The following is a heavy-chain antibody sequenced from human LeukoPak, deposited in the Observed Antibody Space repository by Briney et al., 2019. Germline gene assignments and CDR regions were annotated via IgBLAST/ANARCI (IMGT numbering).Heavy chain of an antibody. V-gene: IGHV4-34*01. D-gene: IGHD5-18*01. CDR2: INHSGST. J-gene: IGHJ4*02. CDR3: ARERYTARAKHTLDY. CDR1: GGSFSGYY. Sequence: PSETLSLTCAVYGGSFSGYYWSWIRQPPGKGPEWIGEINHSGSTNYNPSLKSRVTISVDTSKNQFSLKLSSVTAADTAVYYCARERYTARAKHTLDYWGQGTLVTVSS.